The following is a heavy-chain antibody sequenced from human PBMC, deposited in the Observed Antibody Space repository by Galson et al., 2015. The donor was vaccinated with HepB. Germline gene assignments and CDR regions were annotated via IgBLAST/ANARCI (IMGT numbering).Heavy chain of an antibody. CDR2: ISTDSSTI. CDR3: ARVADADYGDHSHFDY. CDR1: GFTFSSYT. D-gene: IGHD4-17*01. V-gene: IGHV3-48*02. Sequence: SLRLSCAASGFTFSSYTMNWVRQAPGKGLEWLSYISTDSSTIYYAASVKGRFTISRDNAKNSLYLQMHSLRDEDTAVYYCARVADADYGDHSHFDYWGQGTLVTVSS. J-gene: IGHJ4*02.